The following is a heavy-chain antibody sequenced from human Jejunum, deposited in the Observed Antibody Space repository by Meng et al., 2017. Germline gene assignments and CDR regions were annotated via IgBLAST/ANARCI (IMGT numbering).Heavy chain of an antibody. J-gene: IGHJ4*02. V-gene: IGHV4-4*02. CDR3: ARNGAYSADH. CDR1: GASISSGYW. Sequence: VRLQGAGPGLVDPSGTLSLTCAVSGASISSGYWWSWVRQPPGKGLEWIGEIHHGGDTNYNPSLKSRVTISVDKSNNQYSLRLTSVTAADTAMYYCARNGAYSADHWGQGTLVTVSS. D-gene: IGHD2-15*01. CDR2: IHHGGDT.